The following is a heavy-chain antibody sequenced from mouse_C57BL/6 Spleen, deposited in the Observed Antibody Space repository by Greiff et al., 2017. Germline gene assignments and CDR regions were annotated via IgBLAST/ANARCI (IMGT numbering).Heavy chain of an antibody. D-gene: IGHD3-2*02. CDR3: TRSETAQATLFYYAMDY. CDR2: IDPETGGT. Sequence: QVQLKQSGAELVRPGASVTLSCKASGYTFTDYEMHWVKQTPVHGLEWIGAIDPETGGTAYNQKFKGKAILTADNSSSTAYMELRSLTSEDSAVYYCTRSETAQATLFYYAMDYWGQGTSVTVSS. J-gene: IGHJ4*01. V-gene: IGHV1-15*01. CDR1: GYTFTDYE.